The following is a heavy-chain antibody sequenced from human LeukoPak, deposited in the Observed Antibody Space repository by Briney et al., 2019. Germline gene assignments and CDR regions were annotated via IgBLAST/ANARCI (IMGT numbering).Heavy chain of an antibody. J-gene: IGHJ4*02. V-gene: IGHV4-59*08. CDR3: ARHDAGKWLPYFDY. Sequence: SKTLSLTCTVSGGSISNYYWSWIRQAPGKGLEWVGSIYYSGSTNYNPSLKSRVTISVDTSKNQFSLKLSSVTAADTAVYYCARHDAGKWLPYFDYWGRGTLVTVSS. D-gene: IGHD6-19*01. CDR2: IYYSGST. CDR1: GGSISNYY.